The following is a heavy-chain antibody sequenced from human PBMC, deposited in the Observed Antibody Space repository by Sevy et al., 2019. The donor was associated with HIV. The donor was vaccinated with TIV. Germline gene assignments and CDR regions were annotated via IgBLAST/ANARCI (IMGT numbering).Heavy chain of an antibody. V-gene: IGHV3-7*01. CDR2: IKQDGSEK. Sequence: GGSLRLSCAASGFTFSSYWMSWVRQAPGKGLEWVANIKQDGSEKYYVDSVKGRFTISRDNAKNSLYLQMNSLRAEDTAEYYCARERGVDYYDSSPDAFDIWGQGTMVTVSS. D-gene: IGHD3-22*01. J-gene: IGHJ3*02. CDR1: GFTFSSYW. CDR3: ARERGVDYYDSSPDAFDI.